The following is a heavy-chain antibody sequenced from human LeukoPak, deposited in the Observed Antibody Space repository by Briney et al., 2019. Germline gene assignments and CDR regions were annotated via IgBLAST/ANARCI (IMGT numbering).Heavy chain of an antibody. CDR2: TYHSGST. CDR3: AGNGYYSVDY. CDR1: GGSITSNW. Sequence: SETLSLTCVVSGGSITSNWWSWIRQPPGKGLEWIGETYHSGSTTYNPSLKSRVTISVDKSKSQFSLKLTSVTAADTAIYYCAGNGYYSVDYWGQGTLVTVSS. V-gene: IGHV4-4*02. J-gene: IGHJ4*02. D-gene: IGHD3-3*01.